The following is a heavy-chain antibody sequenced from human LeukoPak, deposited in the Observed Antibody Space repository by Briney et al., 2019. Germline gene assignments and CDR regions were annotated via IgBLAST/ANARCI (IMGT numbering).Heavy chain of an antibody. CDR2: ISAYNDNT. V-gene: IGHV1-18*01. CDR1: GYTFTSYG. D-gene: IGHD5-12*01. CDR3: ARDVPLFSWLRSGPPFDP. Sequence: ASVKVSCKASGYTFTSYGISWVRQAPGQGLEWMGWISAYNDNTNYAQKLQGRVTMTTDTSTSTAYMELRSLRSDDTAVYYCARDVPLFSWLRSGPPFDPWGQGTLVTVSS. J-gene: IGHJ5*02.